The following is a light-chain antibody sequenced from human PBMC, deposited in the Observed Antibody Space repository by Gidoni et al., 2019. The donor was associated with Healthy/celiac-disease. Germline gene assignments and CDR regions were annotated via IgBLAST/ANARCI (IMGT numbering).Light chain of an antibody. Sequence: QSVLTQPPSVSGAPGQRVTISCTGSSSNIGAGYDVHWYQQLPGTAPKLLIYGNSNRPSGVLDRFSGSKSGTSASLAITGLQAEDEADYYCQSYDSSLSGLHVVFGGGTKLTVL. CDR1: SSNIGAGYD. V-gene: IGLV1-40*01. CDR3: QSYDSSLSGLHVV. CDR2: GNS. J-gene: IGLJ2*01.